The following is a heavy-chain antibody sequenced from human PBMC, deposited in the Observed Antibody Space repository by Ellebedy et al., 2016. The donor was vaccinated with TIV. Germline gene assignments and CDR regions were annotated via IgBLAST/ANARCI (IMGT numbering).Heavy chain of an antibody. CDR2: INAGGERI. J-gene: IGHJ5*02. CDR3: AIKAASWYSDNNWFDP. Sequence: GESLKISCAGSGFNFGDYSMNWVRQAPGKGLEWISYINAGGERIYYADSVKGRFTISRDNARNILYLHMNSLRDEETAVYYGAIKAASWYSDNNWFDPWGQGSPVTVSS. V-gene: IGHV3-48*02. CDR1: GFNFGDYS. D-gene: IGHD6-13*01.